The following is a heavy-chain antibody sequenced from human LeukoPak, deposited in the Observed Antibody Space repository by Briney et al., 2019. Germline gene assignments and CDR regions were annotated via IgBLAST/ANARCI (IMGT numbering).Heavy chain of an antibody. D-gene: IGHD1-7*01. CDR1: GLIFSRYN. Sequence: PGGSLRLSCAASGLIFSRYNMNWVRQAPGKGLEWVSSIRTSSNNIYYTDSVKGRFTISRDNAKNSLYLQVDSLRVEDTAVYFCASGTVGNYALDYWGQGTLVTVSS. V-gene: IGHV3-21*01. CDR2: IRTSSNNI. CDR3: ASGTVGNYALDY. J-gene: IGHJ4*02.